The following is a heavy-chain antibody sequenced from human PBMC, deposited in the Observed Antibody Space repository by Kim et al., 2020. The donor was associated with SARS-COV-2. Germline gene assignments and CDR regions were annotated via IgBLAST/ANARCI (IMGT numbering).Heavy chain of an antibody. J-gene: IGHJ6*02. CDR1: GGSISSSSYY. CDR3: ARDGLMAYGDYVNYYYYYGMDV. D-gene: IGHD4-17*01. CDR2: IYYSGST. Sequence: SETLSLTCTVSGGSISSSSYYWGWIRQPPGKGLEWIGSIYYSGSTYYNPSLKSRVTISVDTSKNQFSLKLSSVTAADTAVYYCARDGLMAYGDYVNYYYYYGMDVWGQGTTVTVSS. V-gene: IGHV4-39*02.